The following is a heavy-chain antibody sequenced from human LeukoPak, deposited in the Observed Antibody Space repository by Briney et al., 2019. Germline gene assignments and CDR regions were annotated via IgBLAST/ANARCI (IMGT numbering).Heavy chain of an antibody. Sequence: PGGSLRLSCAASGFTFSSYEMNWVRQAPGKGLEWVSYISSSGSTIYYADSVKGRFTISRDNAKNSLYLQMNSLRAEDTAVYYCARIGRGLLGATIVYWGQGTLVTVSP. CDR3: ARIGRGLLGATIVY. J-gene: IGHJ4*02. V-gene: IGHV3-48*03. CDR2: ISSSGSTI. CDR1: GFTFSSYE. D-gene: IGHD1-26*01.